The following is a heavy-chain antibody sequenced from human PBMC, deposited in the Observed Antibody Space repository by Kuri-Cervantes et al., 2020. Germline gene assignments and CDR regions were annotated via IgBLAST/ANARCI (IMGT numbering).Heavy chain of an antibody. J-gene: IGHJ4*02. CDR1: GYSISSGHF. D-gene: IGHD6-6*01. CDR3: ARLRYSGSSSYSDY. Sequence: SETLSLTCAVSGYSISSGHFWGWIRQAPGKGLEWIGSISESGNTYYNPSLKSRLTISVDTSKNQFSLELSSVTAADTAVYYCARLRYSGSSSYSDYWGQGTLVTVSS. CDR2: ISESGNT. V-gene: IGHV4-38-2*01.